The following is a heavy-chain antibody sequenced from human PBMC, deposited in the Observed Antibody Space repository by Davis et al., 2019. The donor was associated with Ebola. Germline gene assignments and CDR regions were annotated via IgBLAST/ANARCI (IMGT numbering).Heavy chain of an antibody. J-gene: IGHJ4*02. Sequence: GESLKISCAASGFPFSNYAMHWVRQTPDKGLEWVANIREEDSEKSYGDSVRGRFTISRDNDKSVLFLQMNNLRVEDTAIYYCTRGLYNSQYGGHAFWGQGTLVTVST. V-gene: IGHV3-7*01. CDR2: IREEDSEK. D-gene: IGHD4-23*01. CDR3: TRGLYNSQYGGHAF. CDR1: GFPFSNYA.